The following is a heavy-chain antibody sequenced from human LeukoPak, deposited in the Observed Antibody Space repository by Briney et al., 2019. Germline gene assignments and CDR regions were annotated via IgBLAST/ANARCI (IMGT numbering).Heavy chain of an antibody. CDR2: IIPIFGTA. Sequence: SVKVSCKASGGTFSSYAISWVRQAPGQGLEWMGRIIPIFGTANYAQKFQGRVTITTDESTRTAYMELSSLRSEDTAVYYCARDDSSGVAFVYWGQGTLVTVSS. D-gene: IGHD6-19*01. CDR3: ARDDSSGVAFVY. CDR1: GGTFSSYA. V-gene: IGHV1-69*05. J-gene: IGHJ4*02.